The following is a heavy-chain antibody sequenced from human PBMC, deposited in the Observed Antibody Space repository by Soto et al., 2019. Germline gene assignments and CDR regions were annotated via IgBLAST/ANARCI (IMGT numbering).Heavy chain of an antibody. Sequence: QVQLVQSGAEVKKPGASVKVSCKASGYTFTSYAMHWERQAPGQRLEWMGWINAGNGNTKYSQKFQGRVTITRDTSASTAYMELSSPRSEDTAVYYCARDQDVGSSWMYWGQGTLVTVSS. CDR2: INAGNGNT. CDR3: ARDQDVGSSWMY. V-gene: IGHV1-3*01. CDR1: GYTFTSYA. J-gene: IGHJ4*02. D-gene: IGHD6-13*01.